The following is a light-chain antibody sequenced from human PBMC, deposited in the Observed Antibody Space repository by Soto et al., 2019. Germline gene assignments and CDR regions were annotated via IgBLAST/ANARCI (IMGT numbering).Light chain of an antibody. J-gene: IGKJ1*01. Sequence: DIQMTQSPSSLSASVGDRVTMTCRASQGISNYLVWYQQQPGKVPELLIYAASTLHSGVPSRFSGSGSGTDFTLTISSLQPEDFGVYYCQQYKDWRTFGQGTNVDIK. CDR1: QGISNY. CDR3: QQYKDWRT. V-gene: IGKV1-27*01. CDR2: AAS.